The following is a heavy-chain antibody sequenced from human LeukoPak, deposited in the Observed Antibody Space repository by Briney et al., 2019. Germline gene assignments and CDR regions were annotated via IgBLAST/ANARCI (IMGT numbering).Heavy chain of an antibody. D-gene: IGHD6-13*01. J-gene: IGHJ5*02. CDR2: ISWNSGSI. Sequence: PGRSLRLSCAASGFTFDDYAMHWVRQAPGNGLEWVSGISWNSGSIGYADSVKGRFTISRDNAKNSLYLQMNSLRAEDTALYYCAKAPPAGTCWFDPWGQGTLVTVSS. CDR1: GFTFDDYA. V-gene: IGHV3-9*01. CDR3: AKAPPAGTCWFDP.